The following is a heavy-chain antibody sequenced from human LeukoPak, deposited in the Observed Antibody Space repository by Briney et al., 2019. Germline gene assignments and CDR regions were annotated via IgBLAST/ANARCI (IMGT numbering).Heavy chain of an antibody. Sequence: PGGSLRLSCAASGFTFSDSAIHWVRQASGKGLEWVGRIRRKVSSDATTYAASVKGRFTISRDDSKNTAYLQMNSLKTEDTAVYYCAGHPGEKASSAAHWGQGTLVTVSS. CDR1: GFTFSDSA. CDR3: AGHPGEKASSAAH. CDR2: IRRKVSSDAT. J-gene: IGHJ4*02. V-gene: IGHV3-73*01. D-gene: IGHD3-10*01.